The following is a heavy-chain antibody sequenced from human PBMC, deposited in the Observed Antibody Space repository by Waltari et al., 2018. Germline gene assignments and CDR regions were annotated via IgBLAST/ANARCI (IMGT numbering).Heavy chain of an antibody. J-gene: IGHJ4*02. CDR2: FYKSVIT. V-gene: IGHV4-39*07. Sequence: QLQLQESGPGLVKPSETLSLTCTVSRSSIRNNNYYWGWVRQPPGKGLEWIGSFYKSVITYYNPSLKSRVTISVDTSNNQFSLKLNSVTAADTAVYYCVRGYPDIVATISDYWGQGTLVIVSS. CDR3: VRGYPDIVATISDY. CDR1: RSSIRNNNYY. D-gene: IGHD5-12*01.